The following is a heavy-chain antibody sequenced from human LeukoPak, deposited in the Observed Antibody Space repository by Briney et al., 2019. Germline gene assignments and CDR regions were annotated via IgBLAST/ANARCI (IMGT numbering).Heavy chain of an antibody. CDR1: GFIFTSSA. J-gene: IGHJ4*02. V-gene: IGHV1-58*01. D-gene: IGHD4-17*01. CDR2: IVVGSGNT. CDR3: AADIYATYGEVPTFDY. Sequence: GTSVNVSCKASGFIFTSSAVQWVRQARGQRLEWLGWIVVGSGNTNYAQTFQERLTITRDMSTSTAYMELSSLRSEDTAVYYCAADIYATYGEVPTFDYWGQGTLVTVSS.